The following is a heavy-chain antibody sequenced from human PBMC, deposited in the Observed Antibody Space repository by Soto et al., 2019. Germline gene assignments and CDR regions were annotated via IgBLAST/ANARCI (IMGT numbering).Heavy chain of an antibody. Sequence: EVQLVESGGGLVQPGGSLRLSCAASGFSFSSYYMSWVRQAQGKGLEWVANVNEDGSETYYVDSVRGRFTISRDNVKTSLFLQLNNLRAEDTAVYYCAKGGHIDFCGQGTLVTVSS. CDR3: AKGGHIDF. CDR2: VNEDGSET. D-gene: IGHD3-16*01. V-gene: IGHV3-7*03. J-gene: IGHJ4*02. CDR1: GFSFSSYY.